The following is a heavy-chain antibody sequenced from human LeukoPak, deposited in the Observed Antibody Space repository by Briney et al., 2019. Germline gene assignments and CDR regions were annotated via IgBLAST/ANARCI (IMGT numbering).Heavy chain of an antibody. CDR1: GYTFTGYY. D-gene: IGHD3-22*01. CDR2: INPNTGAT. CDR3: ARDRYYDSSGYYWGPVDY. V-gene: IGHV1-2*02. J-gene: IGHJ4*02. Sequence: ASVKVSCEASGYTFTGYYMHWVRQAPGQGLEWMGWINPNTGATKYAEKFQGRVTMTRDTSISTAYMELSRLRSDDTAVYYCARDRYYDSSGYYWGPVDYWGQGTLVTVSS.